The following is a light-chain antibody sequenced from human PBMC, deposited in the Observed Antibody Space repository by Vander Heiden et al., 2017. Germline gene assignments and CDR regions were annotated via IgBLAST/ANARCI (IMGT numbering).Light chain of an antibody. CDR2: DVS. CDR1: SSDVGDYNY. J-gene: IGLJ2*01. V-gene: IGLV2-14*01. Sequence: QSALTHPASVSGAPGQSSTISCTGNSSDVGDYNYVSWYQQHPGKAPKLMIYDVSNRPSGVSNRFSGSKSGNTASLTISGLQAEDEADYYCSSYTSSSTLGVFGGGTKLTVL. CDR3: SSYTSSSTLGV.